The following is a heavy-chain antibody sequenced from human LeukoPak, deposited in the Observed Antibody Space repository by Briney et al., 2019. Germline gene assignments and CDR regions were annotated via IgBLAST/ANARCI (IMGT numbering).Heavy chain of an antibody. CDR1: GFTFSSYE. CDR3: AREAGRSWFPALDY. V-gene: IGHV3-48*03. Sequence: GGSQRLSCAASGFTFSSYEMNWVRQAPGKGLEWVSYISHHCTTLYPADSVKGRFTIYWSNAKNSQYLQMNSLRAEVTAVYYCAREAGRSWFPALDYGGQGTLV. J-gene: IGHJ4*02. D-gene: IGHD6-13*01. CDR2: ISHHCTTL.